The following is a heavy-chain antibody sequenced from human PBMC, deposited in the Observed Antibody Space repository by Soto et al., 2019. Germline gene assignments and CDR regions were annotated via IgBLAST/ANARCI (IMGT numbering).Heavy chain of an antibody. J-gene: IGHJ6*02. Sequence: QVQLVQSGAEVKKPGASVKVSCKASGYTFTSYGISWVRQAPGQGLEWMGWISAYNGNTNYAQKLQGRVTMTTDTSTSTAYMELRSLRSDDTAVYYCARDPYYYDSSGYPTSYYYYGMDVWGQGTTVTVSS. CDR1: GYTFTSYG. V-gene: IGHV1-18*01. D-gene: IGHD3-22*01. CDR2: ISAYNGNT. CDR3: ARDPYYYDSSGYPTSYYYYGMDV.